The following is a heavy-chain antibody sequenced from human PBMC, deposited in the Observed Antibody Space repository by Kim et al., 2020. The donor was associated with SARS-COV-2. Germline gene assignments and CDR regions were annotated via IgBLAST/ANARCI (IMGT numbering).Heavy chain of an antibody. J-gene: IGHJ4*02. CDR2: ISSSISYI. Sequence: GGSLRLSCAASGFTFSSYSMNWVRQAPGKGLEWVSSISSSISYIYYADSVKGRFTISRDNAKNSLYLQMNSLRAEDTAVYYCARDHGYSYGYSFDYWGQGTLVTVSS. CDR3: ARDHGYSYGYSFDY. D-gene: IGHD5-18*01. CDR1: GFTFSSYS. V-gene: IGHV3-21*01.